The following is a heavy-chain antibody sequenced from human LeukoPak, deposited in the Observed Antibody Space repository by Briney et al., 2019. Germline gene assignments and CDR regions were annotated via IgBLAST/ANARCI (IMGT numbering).Heavy chain of an antibody. V-gene: IGHV3-53*01. CDR2: IYSGGST. CDR1: GFTVSSNY. J-gene: IGHJ6*04. CDR3: ARDRSHCSGGSRYYYGMDV. Sequence: GGSLRLSCTASGFTVSSNYKSWVRQAPGKGLEWVSVIYSGGSTYYADSVKGRFTISRDNSKNTLYLQMNSLRAEDTAVYYCARDRSHCSGGSRYYYGMDVWGKGTTVTVSS. D-gene: IGHD2-15*01.